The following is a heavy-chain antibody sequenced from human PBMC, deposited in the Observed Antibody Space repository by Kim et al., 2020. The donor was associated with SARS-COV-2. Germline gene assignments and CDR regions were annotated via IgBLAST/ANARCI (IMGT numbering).Heavy chain of an antibody. J-gene: IGHJ6*02. D-gene: IGHD2-2*01. CDR1: GGSISSYY. CDR2: IYYSWST. Sequence: SETLSLTCTVSGGSISSYYWSWIRQPPGKGLESVGYIYYSWSTNYNPSLKSRVTISVDTSKNQFSLKLSSVTAADTAVYYCARLGCTSTSCQRDRGYYYYGMDVWGQGTTVTVSS. V-gene: IGHV4-59*08. CDR3: ARLGCTSTSCQRDRGYYYYGMDV.